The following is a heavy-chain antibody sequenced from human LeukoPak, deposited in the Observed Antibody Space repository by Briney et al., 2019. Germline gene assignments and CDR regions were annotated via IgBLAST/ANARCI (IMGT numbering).Heavy chain of an antibody. CDR3: ANLFSGNAFDI. D-gene: IGHD6-19*01. V-gene: IGHV3-30*18. CDR1: GFTFSSYG. CDR2: ISLDGSNQ. Sequence: PGRSLRLSCAASGFTFSSYGMHWVRQAPGKGLQGVAVISLDGSNQYYADSVKGRFTISRDNSKNTLYLQMNSLRAEDTAVYYCANLFSGNAFDIWGQGTMATVSS. J-gene: IGHJ3*02.